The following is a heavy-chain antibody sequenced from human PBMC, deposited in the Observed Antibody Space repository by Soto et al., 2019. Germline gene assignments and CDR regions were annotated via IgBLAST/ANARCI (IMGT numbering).Heavy chain of an antibody. CDR3: ARVMGLVVPAATTYYYGMDV. Sequence: ASVKVSCKASGYTFTSYGISWVRQAPGQGLEWMGWISAYNGNTNYAQELQGRVTMTTDTSTSTAYMELRSLRSDDTAVYYCARVMGLVVPAATTYYYGMDVWGQGTTVTVSS. D-gene: IGHD2-2*01. CDR1: GYTFTSYG. V-gene: IGHV1-18*01. J-gene: IGHJ6*02. CDR2: ISAYNGNT.